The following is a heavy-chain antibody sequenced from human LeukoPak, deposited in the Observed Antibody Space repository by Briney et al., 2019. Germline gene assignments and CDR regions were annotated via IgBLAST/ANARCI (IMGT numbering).Heavy chain of an antibody. CDR2: IWYDGSNK. V-gene: IGHV3-33*08. CDR1: GFTFSNYA. CDR3: ARNSGGYYDDAFDI. J-gene: IGHJ3*02. D-gene: IGHD3-22*01. Sequence: GGSLRLSCAASGFTFSNYAMHWVRQAPGKGLEWVAVIWYDGSNKYYADSVKGRFTISRDNSKNTLYLQMNSLRAEDTAVYYCARNSGGYYDDAFDIWGQGTMVTVSS.